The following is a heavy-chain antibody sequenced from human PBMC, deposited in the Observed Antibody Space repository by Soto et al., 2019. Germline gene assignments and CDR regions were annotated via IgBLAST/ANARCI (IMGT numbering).Heavy chain of an antibody. Sequence: SETLSLTYAVYGGSFSGYYWSWIRKPPGRGLDLIGEINHSGSTNYNPSLKSRVTISVDTSKNQFSLKLSSVTAADTAVYYCARGPYYDSSGYYPRPLGYYYGMDVWGQGTTVT. V-gene: IGHV4-34*01. D-gene: IGHD3-22*01. CDR1: GGSFSGYY. J-gene: IGHJ6*02. CDR2: INHSGST. CDR3: ARGPYYDSSGYYPRPLGYYYGMDV.